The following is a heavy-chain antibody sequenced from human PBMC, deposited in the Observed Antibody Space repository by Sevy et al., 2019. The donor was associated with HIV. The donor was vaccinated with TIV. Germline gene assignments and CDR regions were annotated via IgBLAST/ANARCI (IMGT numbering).Heavy chain of an antibody. V-gene: IGHV4-34*01. CDR2: INHSGST. CDR1: GGSFSGYY. D-gene: IGHD2-2*01. Sequence: SETLSLTCAVYGGSFSGYYWNWIRQSPWKGLEWIGEINHSGSTHYNPSLKSQVTISVDTSKNQFPLRLNSVTAADTAVYYWARAPPVVVVPGAPSWFDPWGQGPLVTVSS. J-gene: IGHJ5*02. CDR3: ARAPPVVVVPGAPSWFDP.